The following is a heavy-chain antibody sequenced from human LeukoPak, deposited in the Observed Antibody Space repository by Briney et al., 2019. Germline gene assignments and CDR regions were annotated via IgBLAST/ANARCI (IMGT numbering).Heavy chain of an antibody. CDR3: ARQSGLGAYLYDAFDI. CDR2: IYYSGST. J-gene: IGHJ3*02. CDR1: GGSISSYY. D-gene: IGHD1-26*01. V-gene: IGHV4-59*01. Sequence: SETLSLTCTVSGGSISSYYWSWIRQPPGKGLEWIGYIYYSGSTNYNPSLKSRVTISVDTSKNQFSLKLSSVTAADTAVYYCARQSGLGAYLYDAFDIWGQGTMVTVSS.